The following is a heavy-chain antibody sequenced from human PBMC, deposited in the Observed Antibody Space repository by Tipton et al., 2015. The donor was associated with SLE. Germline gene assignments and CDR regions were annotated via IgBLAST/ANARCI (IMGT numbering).Heavy chain of an antibody. V-gene: IGHV3-33*08. CDR1: GFTFSSYG. Sequence: SLRLSCAASGFTFSSYGMHWVRQAPGKGLEWVAVIWYDGSNKYYADSVKGRFTISRDNSKNTLYLQMNSLRAEDTAVYYCARDAGGGLRYFDYWGQGTLVTVSS. CDR3: ARDAGGGLRYFDY. J-gene: IGHJ4*02. CDR2: IWYDGSNK. D-gene: IGHD3-9*01.